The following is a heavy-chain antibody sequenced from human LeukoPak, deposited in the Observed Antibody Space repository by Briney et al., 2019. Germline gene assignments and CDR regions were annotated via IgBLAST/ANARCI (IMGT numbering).Heavy chain of an antibody. V-gene: IGHV3-30*18. CDR2: ISYDGSNK. CDR3: AKVTVTSSTAFDP. CDR1: GFTFSSYD. D-gene: IGHD4-11*01. Sequence: GGSLRLSCAASGFTFSSYDMHWVRQAPGKGLEWVAVISYDGSNKYYADSVKGRFTISRDNSKNTLYLQMNSLRAEDTAVYYCAKVTVTSSTAFDPWGQGTLVTVSS. J-gene: IGHJ5*02.